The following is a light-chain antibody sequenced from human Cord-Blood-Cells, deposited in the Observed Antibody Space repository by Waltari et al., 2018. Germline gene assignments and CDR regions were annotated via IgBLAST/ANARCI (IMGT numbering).Light chain of an antibody. Sequence: QSALTQPASVSGSPGQSITISCTGTSSDVGGYNYVSWYHQHPGKAPKLMIYDVSNRPSGVSNRCSGSKADNTASLTISGLQAEDEADYYCSSYTSSSTLVFGTGTKVTVL. CDR3: SSYTSSSTLV. CDR2: DVS. CDR1: SSDVGGYNY. V-gene: IGLV2-14*01. J-gene: IGLJ1*01.